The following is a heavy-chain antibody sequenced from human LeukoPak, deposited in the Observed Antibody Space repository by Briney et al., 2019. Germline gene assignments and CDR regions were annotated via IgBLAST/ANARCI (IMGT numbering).Heavy chain of an antibody. CDR1: GASVSNYY. Sequence: SETLSLTCSVSGASVSNYYWSWLRQTPGKGLEWIGHISDSGSPTCNPSLKSRVTISEDMSKNQISLNLWSVSAADTAVYYCARHADGGVCIKIYFFDSWGQGFLVSVSS. CDR2: ISDSGSP. J-gene: IGHJ4*02. D-gene: IGHD3-16*01. V-gene: IGHV4-59*08. CDR3: ARHADGGVCIKIYFFDS.